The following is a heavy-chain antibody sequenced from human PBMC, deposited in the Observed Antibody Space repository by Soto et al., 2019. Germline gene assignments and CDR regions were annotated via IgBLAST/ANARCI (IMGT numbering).Heavy chain of an antibody. Sequence: PGGSLRLSCAASGFTFSSYAMSWVRQAPGKGLEWVSAISGSSSYIYYADSVKGRFTISRDNAKNSLYLQMNSLRAEDTAVYYCARGGRIMITFGGVIVNDAFDIWGQGTMVTVSS. CDR2: ISGSSSYI. V-gene: IGHV3-21*04. CDR1: GFTFSSYA. CDR3: ARGGRIMITFGGVIVNDAFDI. J-gene: IGHJ3*02. D-gene: IGHD3-16*02.